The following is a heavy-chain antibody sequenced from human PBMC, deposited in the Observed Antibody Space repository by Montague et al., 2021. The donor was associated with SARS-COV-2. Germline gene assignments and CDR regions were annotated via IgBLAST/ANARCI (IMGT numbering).Heavy chain of an antibody. V-gene: IGHV3-7*05. J-gene: IGHJ4*02. CDR3: ARGYDSSGYQY. Sequence: SLRLSCAASGFTFSTFWMTWVRQVPGKGLEWVANIKQDGSEKYYVDSVKGRFTISRDNAKNSLYLQLDSLRAEDTAVYYCARGYDSSGYQYWGQGTLVTGS. D-gene: IGHD3-22*01. CDR1: GFTFSTFW. CDR2: IKQDGSEK.